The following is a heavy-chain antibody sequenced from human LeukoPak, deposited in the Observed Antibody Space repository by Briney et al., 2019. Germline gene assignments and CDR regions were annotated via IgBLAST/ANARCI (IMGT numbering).Heavy chain of an antibody. D-gene: IGHD2-15*01. CDR1: GYTFTSYG. J-gene: IGHJ5*02. CDR2: ISAYNGNT. CDR3: ARDRYCSDGSCPRAAGWFDP. Sequence: ASVKVSCKASGYTFTSYGISWVRQAPGQGLEWMGWISAYNGNTNYAQKLQGRVTMTTDTSTSTAYMELRSLRSDDTAVYYCARDRYCSDGSCPRAAGWFDPWGQGTLVTVSS. V-gene: IGHV1-18*04.